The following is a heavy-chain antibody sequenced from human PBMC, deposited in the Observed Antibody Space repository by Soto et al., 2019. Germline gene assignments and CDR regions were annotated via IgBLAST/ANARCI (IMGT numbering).Heavy chain of an antibody. V-gene: IGHV3-30*19. CDR2: ISYDGSDK. CDR3: ARWGTTGGLDV. CDR1: GFTFRSYV. Sequence: QVQLVESGGGVVQPGTSLRVSWVGSGFTFRSYVIHWVRQSPGKGLEWVALISYDGSDKYYGDSVRGRFTISRDNSRNTVDLQMDSLRLEDTALYYCARWGTTGGLDVWGQGTLVSVSS. D-gene: IGHD3-16*01. J-gene: IGHJ4*02.